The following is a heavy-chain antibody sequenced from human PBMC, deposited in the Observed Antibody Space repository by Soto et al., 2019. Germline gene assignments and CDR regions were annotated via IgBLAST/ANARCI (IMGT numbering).Heavy chain of an antibody. V-gene: IGHV3-30*18. J-gene: IGHJ4*02. CDR2: ISYDGSNK. CDR1: GFTFSSYG. CDR3: AKDGTRWLHTSFDY. D-gene: IGHD5-12*01. Sequence: QVQLVESGGGVVQPGRSLRLSCAASGFTFSSYGMHWVRQAPGKGLERVAVISYDGSNKYYADSVKGRFTISRDKSKHTLYLQMNRLSAEDTVVYYCAKDGTRWLHTSFDYWGQGTLVNVSS.